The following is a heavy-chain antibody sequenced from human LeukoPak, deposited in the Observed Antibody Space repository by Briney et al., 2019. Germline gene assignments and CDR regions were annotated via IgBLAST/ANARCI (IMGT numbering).Heavy chain of an antibody. V-gene: IGHV1-8*01. CDR3: ARRYCSSTSCYHFDY. D-gene: IGHD2-2*01. CDR2: MNPNSGNT. J-gene: IGHJ4*02. CDR1: GYTFTSYD. Sequence: XCKASGYTFTSYDIXWVRQAPGQGIEWMGWMNPNSGNTVYAQKFQGRVTMNRNTSISTAYMELSSLRSEDTAVYYCARRYCSSTSCYHFDYWGQGTLVTVSS.